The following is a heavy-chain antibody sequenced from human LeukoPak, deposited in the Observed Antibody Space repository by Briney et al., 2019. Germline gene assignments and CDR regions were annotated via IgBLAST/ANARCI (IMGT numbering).Heavy chain of an antibody. D-gene: IGHD2-15*01. J-gene: IGHJ4*02. Sequence: SETLSLTCTVSGGSVSSDDYYWSWIRQPPGKGLEWIGYMYYSGSTTYNPSLKSRVTISVDTSKNQFSLKLSSVTAADTAVYYCARGPRSHRGPSYFDYWGQGTLVTVSS. V-gene: IGHV4-61*08. CDR2: MYYSGST. CDR3: ARGPRSHRGPSYFDY. CDR1: GGSVSSDDYY.